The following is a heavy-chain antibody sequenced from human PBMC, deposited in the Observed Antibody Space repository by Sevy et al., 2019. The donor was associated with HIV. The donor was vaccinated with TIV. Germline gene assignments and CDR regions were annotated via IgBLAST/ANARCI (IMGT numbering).Heavy chain of an antibody. V-gene: IGHV4-59*01. D-gene: IGHD3-22*01. J-gene: IGHJ3*02. CDR3: ARVHYDVGSGAAFDI. Sequence: SETLSLSCTVSGGSMNYYYWTWIRQPPGKGLEWIGYIYYTGITTYKSSLQSRVTISIDTSKNHFSLKLISVTIADTAVYYCARVHYDVGSGAAFDIWGQGTMVTVSS. CDR1: GGSMNYYY. CDR2: IYYTGIT.